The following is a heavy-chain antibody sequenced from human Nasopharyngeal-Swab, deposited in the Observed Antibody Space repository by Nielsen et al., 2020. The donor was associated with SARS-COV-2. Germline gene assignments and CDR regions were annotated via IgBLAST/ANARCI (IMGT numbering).Heavy chain of an antibody. CDR3: AREPRYSYGLFDP. CDR2: INPNSGGT. J-gene: IGHJ5*02. CDR1: GYTFTGYY. Sequence: ASVKVSCKASGYTFTGYYMHWVRQAPGQGLEWMGRINPNSGGTSYAQKFQGRVTMTRDTSISTAYMELSRLRSDDTAVYYCAREPRYSYGLFDPWGQGTLVTVSS. D-gene: IGHD5-18*01. V-gene: IGHV1-2*06.